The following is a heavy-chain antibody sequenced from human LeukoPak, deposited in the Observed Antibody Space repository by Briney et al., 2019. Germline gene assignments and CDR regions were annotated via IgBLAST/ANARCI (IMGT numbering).Heavy chain of an antibody. Sequence: PGGSLRLSCAASGFTFSSYGMHWVRQAPGKGLEWVAYIQFDGSNEQYADSVKGRFSISRDNSKNTLYLQMNSLRAEDTAVYYCANLLRWEPYWGQGTLVTVSS. D-gene: IGHD4-23*01. V-gene: IGHV3-30*02. CDR3: ANLLRWEPY. CDR2: IQFDGSNE. CDR1: GFTFSSYG. J-gene: IGHJ4*02.